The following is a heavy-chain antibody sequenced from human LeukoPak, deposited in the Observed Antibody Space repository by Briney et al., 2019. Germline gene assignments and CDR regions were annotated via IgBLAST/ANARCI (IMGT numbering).Heavy chain of an antibody. CDR2: ISGSGGST. V-gene: IGHV3-23*01. CDR3: ARDRNTDFWSGYYTNYFDY. CDR1: GFTFSSYA. Sequence: GGSLRLSCAASGFTFSSYAMSWVRQVPGKGLEWVSAISGSGGSTYYADSVKGRFTISRDNSKNSLYLQMNSLRAEDTAVYYCARDRNTDFWSGYYTNYFDYWGQGTLVTVSS. J-gene: IGHJ4*02. D-gene: IGHD3-3*01.